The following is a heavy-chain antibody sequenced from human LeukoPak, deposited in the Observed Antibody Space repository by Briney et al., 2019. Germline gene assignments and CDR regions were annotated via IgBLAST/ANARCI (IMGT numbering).Heavy chain of an antibody. CDR2: INHSGST. CDR3: ARGIVLMVYA. CDR1: GGSFSGYY. J-gene: IGHJ5*02. V-gene: IGHV4-34*01. Sequence: SETLSLTCVVYGGSFSGYYWTWIRQPPGKGLEWIGEINHSGSTNYSPSLKSRVTMSINTPANQFSLRLTSVTAADTAVYYCARGIVLMVYAWGQGTLVTVSS. D-gene: IGHD2-8*01.